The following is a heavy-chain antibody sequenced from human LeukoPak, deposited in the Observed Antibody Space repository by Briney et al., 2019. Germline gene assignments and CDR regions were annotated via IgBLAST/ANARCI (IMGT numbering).Heavy chain of an antibody. CDR2: VLYSGTT. CDR3: ARAPASGSYFDY. J-gene: IGHJ4*02. V-gene: IGHV4-39*01. D-gene: IGHD1-26*01. CDR1: GGSISSSSYY. Sequence: PSETLSLTCSVSGGSISSSSYYWGWIRQPPGKGLEWIGSVLYSGTTYNNPSLKSRITISVDTSKNQFSLKLSSVTAADTAVYYCARAPASGSYFDYWGQGTLVTVSS.